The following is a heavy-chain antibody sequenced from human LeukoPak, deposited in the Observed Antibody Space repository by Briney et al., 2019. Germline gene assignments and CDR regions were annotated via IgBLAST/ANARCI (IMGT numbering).Heavy chain of an antibody. CDR2: ISSSSSYI. Sequence: TGGSLRLSCAASGFTFSSYSMNWVRQAPGKGLEWVSSISSSSSYIYYADSVKGRFTISRDNARNSLYLQMNSLRVEDTAVYYCAREDHSNYNYWGQGTLVTVSS. D-gene: IGHD4-11*01. J-gene: IGHJ4*02. CDR3: AREDHSNYNY. CDR1: GFTFSSYS. V-gene: IGHV3-21*01.